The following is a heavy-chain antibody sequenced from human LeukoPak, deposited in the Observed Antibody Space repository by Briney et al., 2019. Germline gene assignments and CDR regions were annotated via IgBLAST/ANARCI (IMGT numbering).Heavy chain of an antibody. CDR1: GFTFSKYW. Sequence: GGSLRLSCAASGFTFSKYWMHWVRQVPGKGLVWVSLINGDGSTTNCADFVKGRFTISRDNAKNTLSLQMNSLRAEDTAVYYCATGNYYDSRGYYTFGYWGQGTLVTVSS. CDR3: ATGNYYDSRGYYTFGY. V-gene: IGHV3-74*01. CDR2: INGDGSTT. D-gene: IGHD3-22*01. J-gene: IGHJ1*01.